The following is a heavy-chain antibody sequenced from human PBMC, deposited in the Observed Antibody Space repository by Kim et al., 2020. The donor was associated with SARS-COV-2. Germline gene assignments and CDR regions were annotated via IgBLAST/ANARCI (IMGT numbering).Heavy chain of an antibody. J-gene: IGHJ3*02. D-gene: IGHD6-13*01. CDR2: ISSSSSTI. CDR1: GFTFSSYS. CDR3: ARDLSLKEQLVLRGAFDI. Sequence: GGSLRLSCAASGFTFSSYSMNWVRQAPGKGLEWVSYISSSSSTIYYADSVKGRFTISRDNAKNSLYLQMNSLRDEDTAVYYCARDLSLKEQLVLRGAFDIWGQGTMVTVSS. V-gene: IGHV3-48*02.